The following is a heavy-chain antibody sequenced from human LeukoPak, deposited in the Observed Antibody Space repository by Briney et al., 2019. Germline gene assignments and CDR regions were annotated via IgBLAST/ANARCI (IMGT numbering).Heavy chain of an antibody. Sequence: ASVKVSCKASGYTFTSYYMHWVRQAPGQGLEWMGWISAYNGNTNYAQKLQGRVTMTTDTSTSTAYMELRSLRSDDTAVYYCARDSYRAVVADYWGQGTLVTVSS. CDR1: GYTFTSYY. J-gene: IGHJ4*02. CDR2: ISAYNGNT. V-gene: IGHV1-18*04. CDR3: ARDSYRAVVADY. D-gene: IGHD2-15*01.